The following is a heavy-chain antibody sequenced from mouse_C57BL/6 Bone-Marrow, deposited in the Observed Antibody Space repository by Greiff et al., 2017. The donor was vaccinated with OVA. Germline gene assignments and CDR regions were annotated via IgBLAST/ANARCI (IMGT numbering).Heavy chain of an antibody. D-gene: IGHD1-1*01. Sequence: QVQLQQPGAELVKPGASVKLSCKASGYTFTSYWMHWVKQRPGQGLEWIGMIHPNSGSTNYNEKFKSKATLTVDKSSSTAYMQLSSLTSEDSAVYYCARSPPIYYYGSSYVVYGGQGTTLTVSS. J-gene: IGHJ2*01. V-gene: IGHV1-64*01. CDR1: GYTFTSYW. CDR2: IHPNSGST. CDR3: ARSPPIYYYGSSYVVY.